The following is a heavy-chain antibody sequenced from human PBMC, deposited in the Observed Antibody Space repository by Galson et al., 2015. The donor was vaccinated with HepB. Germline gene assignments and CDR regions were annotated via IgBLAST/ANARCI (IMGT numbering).Heavy chain of an antibody. Sequence: PALVTPPQPLTLPCTFSGFSLRTRGVGVGWVRQPPGKALEWLALIYWNDDKRYRPSLKSRLTITKDTSKNLAVLTMTNMDPVDTATYFCGRFTSTWCYFDYWGQGTLVTVSS. CDR2: IYWNDDK. CDR3: GRFTSTWCYFDY. CDR1: GFSLRTRGVG. J-gene: IGHJ4*02. D-gene: IGHD6-13*01. V-gene: IGHV2-5*01.